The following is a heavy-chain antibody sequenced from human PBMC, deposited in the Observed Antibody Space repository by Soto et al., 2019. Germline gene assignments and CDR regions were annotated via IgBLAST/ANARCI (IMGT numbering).Heavy chain of an antibody. D-gene: IGHD3-10*01. J-gene: IGHJ6*02. CDR1: GFTGSSYY. Sequence: GSLRLGGPASGFTGSSYYMHWVRQAPGKGLEWVALISYDGIKKYYADSVEGRITISRDNSRNTLYLQMHSLRTDDTAVFYCARDYISEGSPGSKFIYYYDGLDVWGQGTTVTVSS. CDR3: ARDYISEGSPGSKFIYYYDGLDV. V-gene: IGHV3-30*04. CDR2: ISYDGIKK.